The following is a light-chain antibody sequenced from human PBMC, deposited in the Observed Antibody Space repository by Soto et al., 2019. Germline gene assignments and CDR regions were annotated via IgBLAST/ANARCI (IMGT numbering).Light chain of an antibody. CDR3: QHRSNG. CDR2: GAS. Sequence: ETVLTQSPDTLSLSPGERVTLSCRASQSVGSYLVWYQQNPGQAPRLLIYGASNRATGIPARFSGSGSGTDFTLTISSLEPEDFAVYYCQHRSNGFGQGTKLEIK. V-gene: IGKV3-11*01. CDR1: QSVGSY. J-gene: IGKJ2*01.